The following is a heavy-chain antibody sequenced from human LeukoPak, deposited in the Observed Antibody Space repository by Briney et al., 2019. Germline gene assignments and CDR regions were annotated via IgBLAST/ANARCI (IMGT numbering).Heavy chain of an antibody. J-gene: IGHJ5*02. CDR1: GYTFTNYG. CDR2: LSAYNGHT. D-gene: IGHD5-12*01. V-gene: IGHV1-18*01. CDR3: ARALYSDYYSYLNWFDP. Sequence: ASVKVSCKASGYTFTNYGIGWVRQAPGQGLEWMGWLSAYNGHTNYAQKFQGRVTMTADTSASTAYVELRSLRSDDTAIYYCARALYSDYYSYLNWFDPWGQGTLVTVSS.